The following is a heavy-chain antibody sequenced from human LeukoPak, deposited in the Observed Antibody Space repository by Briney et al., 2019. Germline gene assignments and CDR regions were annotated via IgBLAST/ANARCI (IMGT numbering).Heavy chain of an antibody. V-gene: IGHV4-59*01. CDR1: GGSISSYY. CDR3: ARTDSSGWYVFDY. CDR2: IHYSGST. Sequence: SETLSLTCTVSGGSISSYYWSWIWQPPGKGLEWIGHIHYSGSTNHTPSLQSRVTISVDTSKNQFSLKLSSVTAADTAVYYCARTDSSGWYVFDYWGQGTLVTVSS. J-gene: IGHJ4*02. D-gene: IGHD6-19*01.